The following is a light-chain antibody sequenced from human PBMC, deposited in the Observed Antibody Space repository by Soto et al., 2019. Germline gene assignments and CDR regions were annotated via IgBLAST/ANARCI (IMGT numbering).Light chain of an antibody. CDR3: SSYTGGNPSYV. CDR2: EVT. CDR1: SSDVGGYDY. V-gene: IGLV2-8*01. J-gene: IGLJ1*01. Sequence: SGLTQPPSASGSPGQSVTSSCTGTSSDVGGYDYVSWYQHHPGKAPKLMIYEVTIRPSGVSDRFSGSKSGNTASLTVSGLQAEDEADYYCSSYTGGNPSYVFGTGTKVTVL.